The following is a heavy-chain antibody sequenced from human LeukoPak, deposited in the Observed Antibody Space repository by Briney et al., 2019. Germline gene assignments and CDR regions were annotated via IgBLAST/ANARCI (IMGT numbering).Heavy chain of an antibody. CDR1: GFSLSTSGMC. CDR3: ARIAYDILTDYQYYFDY. Sequence: QTLSLTCTFSGFSLSTSGMCVSWIRQPPGKALEWLARIDWDDDKYYSTSLKTRLTISKDTSKNQVVLTMTNMDPVDTATYYCARIAYDILTDYQYYFDYWGQGTLVTVSS. J-gene: IGHJ4*02. V-gene: IGHV2-70*11. D-gene: IGHD3-9*01. CDR2: IDWDDDK.